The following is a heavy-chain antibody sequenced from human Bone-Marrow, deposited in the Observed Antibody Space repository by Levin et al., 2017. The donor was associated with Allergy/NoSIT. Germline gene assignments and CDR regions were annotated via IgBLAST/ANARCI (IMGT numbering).Heavy chain of an antibody. J-gene: IGHJ4*02. CDR1: GFTFDDYA. D-gene: IGHD6-13*01. CDR2: ISWNSGSI. CDR3: AKDAAAAGLWYFDY. Sequence: SCAASGFTFDDYAMHWVRQAPGKGLEWVSGISWNSGSIGYADSVKGRFTISRDNAKNSLYLQMNSLRAEDTALYYCAKDAAAAGLWYFDYWGQGTLVTVSS. V-gene: IGHV3-9*01.